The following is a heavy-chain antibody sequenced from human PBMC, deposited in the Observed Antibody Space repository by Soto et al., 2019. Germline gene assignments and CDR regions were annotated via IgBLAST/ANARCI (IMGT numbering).Heavy chain of an antibody. V-gene: IGHV1-69*01. CDR3: ARGYCSGGSGYTYNWFDP. D-gene: IGHD2-15*01. CDR2: IIPIFGTA. Sequence: QVQLVQSGAEVKKPGSSVKVSCKASGGTFSSYAISWVRQAPGQGLEWMGGIIPIFGTANYAQKFQGRVTITADESTSTAYMELSCLRSEDTAVYYCARGYCSGGSGYTYNWFDPWGQGTLVTVSS. J-gene: IGHJ5*02. CDR1: GGTFSSYA.